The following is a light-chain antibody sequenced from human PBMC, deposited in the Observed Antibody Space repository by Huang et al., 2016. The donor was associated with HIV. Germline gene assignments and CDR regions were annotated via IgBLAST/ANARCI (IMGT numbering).Light chain of an antibody. Sequence: AIQLPQSPSSLSASGGDRVTVTCRTSQGINSALAWYQQKPGKPPKLLISDACSLRSGVPSRFSGSGSGTDFTLTINNLQPEDFATYCCQQFNNYPPTFGGGTKVEIK. V-gene: IGKV1D-13*01. CDR3: QQFNNYPPT. CDR2: DAC. J-gene: IGKJ4*01. CDR1: QGINSA.